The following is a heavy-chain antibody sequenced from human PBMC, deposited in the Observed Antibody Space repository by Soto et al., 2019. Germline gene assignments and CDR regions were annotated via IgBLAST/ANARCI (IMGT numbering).Heavy chain of an antibody. CDR3: ARVQPAGFTPYFDY. CDR2: MNSDVSTT. J-gene: IGHJ4*02. V-gene: IGHV3-74*01. Sequence: PGGSRRLSLAASGFTFSRYWVYWVRQTADNGLVWVSRMNSDVSTTSYPDSVEGRFTGSRDNAKNTLYLQLNSLRAEDTAVYSCARVQPAGFTPYFDYWGPGTLVTVSS. CDR1: GFTFSRYW.